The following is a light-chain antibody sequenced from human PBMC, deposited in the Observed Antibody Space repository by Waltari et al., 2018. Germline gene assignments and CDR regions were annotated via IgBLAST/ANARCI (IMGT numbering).Light chain of an antibody. Sequence: DIVMTQSPNSRAVSLGERATISCKSSQSILSSSNNRNFLSWYQQEPGQPPKLPIYWASTRESGVPDRFSGSGSGTDFTLTISSLQAEDVAVYYCQQYYSDKTFGQGTKVEIK. CDR3: QQYYSDKT. V-gene: IGKV4-1*01. CDR1: QSILSSSNNRNF. CDR2: WAS. J-gene: IGKJ1*01.